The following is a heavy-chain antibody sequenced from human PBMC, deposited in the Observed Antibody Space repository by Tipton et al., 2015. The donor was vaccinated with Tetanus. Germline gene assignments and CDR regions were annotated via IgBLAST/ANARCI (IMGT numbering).Heavy chain of an antibody. CDR2: SWYDGTDK. D-gene: IGHD2-15*01. J-gene: IGHJ4*02. V-gene: IGHV3-33*01. CDR3: AREADCSGGSCFSGDFDN. Sequence: SGFIFSSYGIHWVRQAPGKGLEWVAVSWYDGTDKYYADSVKGRFTISRDNSKNTLYLQMNSLRAEDTAVYYFAREADCSGGSCFSGDFDNWGQGTQVTVSS. CDR1: GFIFSSYG.